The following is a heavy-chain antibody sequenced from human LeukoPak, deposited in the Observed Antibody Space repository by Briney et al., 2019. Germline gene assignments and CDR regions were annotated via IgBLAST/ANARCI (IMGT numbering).Heavy chain of an antibody. D-gene: IGHD5-18*01. CDR1: GFTFSNAW. CDR3: TTDSTAMVLDYYYYMDV. Sequence: TGGSLRLSCAASGFTFSNAWMSWVRQAPGKGLEWVGRIKSKTDGGTTDYAAPVKGRFTISRDDSKSTLYLQMNSLKTEDTAVYYCTTDSTAMVLDYYYYMDVWGKGTTVTVSS. CDR2: IKSKTDGGTT. V-gene: IGHV3-15*01. J-gene: IGHJ6*03.